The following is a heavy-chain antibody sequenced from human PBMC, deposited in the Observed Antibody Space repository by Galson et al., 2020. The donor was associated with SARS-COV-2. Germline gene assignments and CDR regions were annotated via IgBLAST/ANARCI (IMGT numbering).Heavy chain of an antibody. CDR1: GGSISSGSYY. J-gene: IGHJ3*02. Sequence: SETLSLTCPVSGGSISSGSYYWSWIRQPAGKELEWIGRIHSTGSTNYNPSLKSRVTISVDTSKNQFSLRLSSVTAADTAVYYCARSHNSNGNALDIWGQGTMVTVSS. V-gene: IGHV4-61*02. D-gene: IGHD3-22*01. CDR3: ARSHNSNGNALDI. CDR2: IHSTGST.